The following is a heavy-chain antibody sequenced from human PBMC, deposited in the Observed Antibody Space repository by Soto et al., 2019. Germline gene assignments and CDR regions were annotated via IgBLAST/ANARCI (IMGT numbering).Heavy chain of an antibody. V-gene: IGHV1-46*01. CDR2: INPTGGNT. D-gene: IGHD6-19*01. J-gene: IGHJ4*02. CDR1: ADTFSSYF. CDR3: AKGGRQWLVTSDFNY. Sequence: VSVKVSCKASADTFSSYFMHWVRQAPGQGLEWMGIINPTGGNTNYAEKFQGRVTMTTDTSTRTTYMELKSLRSDDTAVYYCAKGGRQWLVTSDFNYWGQGTLVTVSS.